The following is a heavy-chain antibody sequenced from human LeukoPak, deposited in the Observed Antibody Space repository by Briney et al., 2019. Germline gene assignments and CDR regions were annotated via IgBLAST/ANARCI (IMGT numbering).Heavy chain of an antibody. Sequence: GGSLKLSCAASGFIFSGSAMHWVRQASGKGLEWVGRIRSKANSYATAYAASVKGRFTISRDDSKNTAYLQMNSLKTEDTAVYYCSSTSAEGFAYWGQGTLVTVSS. CDR3: SSTSAEGFAY. D-gene: IGHD1-26*01. CDR2: IRSKANSYAT. CDR1: GFIFSGSA. V-gene: IGHV3-73*01. J-gene: IGHJ4*02.